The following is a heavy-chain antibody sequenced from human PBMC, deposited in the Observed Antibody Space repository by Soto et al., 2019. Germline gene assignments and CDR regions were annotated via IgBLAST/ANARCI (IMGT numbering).Heavy chain of an antibody. CDR2: FYQGGST. CDR1: GESLNYYY. V-gene: IGHV4-34*01. CDR3: ARGMWPDRFAN. J-gene: IGHJ5*02. Sequence: HVQLRQWGAGLLKPSDTLSLTCAVYGESLNYYYWSWIRQAPGKGLEWIGEFYQGGSTHYNPSVKSRVTISVDLSSHQFSLKLTSVTAADTATYYCARGMWPDRFANWGQGTLVTVSS. D-gene: IGHD2-21*01.